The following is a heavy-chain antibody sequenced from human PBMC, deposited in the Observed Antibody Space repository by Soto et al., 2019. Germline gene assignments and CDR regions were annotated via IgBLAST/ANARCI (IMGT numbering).Heavy chain of an antibody. CDR3: ARDPGYYDSSGYYSVSGMVV. J-gene: IGHJ6*02. Sequence: ASVKVSCKASGYTFTSYGISWVRQAPGQGLEWVGWISAYNGNTNYAQKLQGRVTMTTDTSTSTAYMELRSLRSDDTAVYYCARDPGYYDSSGYYSVSGMVVWGQGTTVTVSS. CDR2: ISAYNGNT. CDR1: GYTFTSYG. D-gene: IGHD3-22*01. V-gene: IGHV1-18*01.